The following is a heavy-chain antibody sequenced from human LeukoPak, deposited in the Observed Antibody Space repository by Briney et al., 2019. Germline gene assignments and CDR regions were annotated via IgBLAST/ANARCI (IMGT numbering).Heavy chain of an antibody. D-gene: IGHD3-10*01. Sequence: SETLSLTCAVYGGSFSGYYWSRIRQPPGKGLEWIGEINHSGSTNYNPSLKSRVTISVDTSKNQFSLKLSSVTAADTAVYYCARGLSPRINMVRGVRPPFRGVFDYWGQGTLVTVSS. CDR1: GGSFSGYY. J-gene: IGHJ4*02. CDR3: ARGLSPRINMVRGVRPPFRGVFDY. CDR2: INHSGST. V-gene: IGHV4-34*01.